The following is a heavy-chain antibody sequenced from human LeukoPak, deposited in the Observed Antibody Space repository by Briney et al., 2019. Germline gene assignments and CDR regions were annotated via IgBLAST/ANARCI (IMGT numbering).Heavy chain of an antibody. Sequence: SETLSLTCTVSGGSVSSYYWSWIRQPPGKGLEWIGYIYYSGSTNYNPSLKSRVTISVDTSENQFSLKLSSVTAADTAVYYCARGTIDYDDYVNWFDPWGQGTLVTVSS. J-gene: IGHJ5*02. V-gene: IGHV4-59*02. CDR2: IYYSGST. CDR1: GGSVSSYY. CDR3: ARGTIDYDDYVNWFDP. D-gene: IGHD4-17*01.